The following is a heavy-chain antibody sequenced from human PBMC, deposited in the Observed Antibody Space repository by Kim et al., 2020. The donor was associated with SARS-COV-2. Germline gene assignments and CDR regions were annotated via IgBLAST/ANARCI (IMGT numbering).Heavy chain of an antibody. V-gene: IGHV1-46*01. J-gene: IGHJ4*02. CDR3: ATPSEDYYDSSGYFGY. D-gene: IGHD3-22*01. CDR2: INPSGGSP. Sequence: ASVKVSCKASGYTFTSYYMHWVRQAPGQGLELLGIINPSGGSPSYAQKFQGRVTMTRDTSTSTVYMELSSLRSEDTAVYYCATPSEDYYDSSGYFGYWGQGTLVTVSS. CDR1: GYTFTSYY.